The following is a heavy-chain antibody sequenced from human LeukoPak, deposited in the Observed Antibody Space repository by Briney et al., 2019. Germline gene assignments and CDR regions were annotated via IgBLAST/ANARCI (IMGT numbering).Heavy chain of an antibody. CDR1: GYTFTGYY. CDR2: INPNSGGT. V-gene: IGHV1-2*06. D-gene: IGHD4-17*01. CDR3: ARVDYGDYAFGFKADHYGMDV. Sequence: GASVKVSCKASGYTFTGYYMHWVRQAPGQGLEWMGRINPNSGGTNYAQKFQGRVTMTRDTSISTAYMELSRLRSDDTAVYYCARVDYGDYAFGFKADHYGMDVWGQGTTVTVSS. J-gene: IGHJ6*02.